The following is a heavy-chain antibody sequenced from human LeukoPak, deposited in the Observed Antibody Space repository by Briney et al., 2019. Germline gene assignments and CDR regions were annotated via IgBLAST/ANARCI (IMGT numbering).Heavy chain of an antibody. V-gene: IGHV3-30*18. CDR1: GFTFSSYG. D-gene: IGHD3-22*01. CDR3: AKDQGRDYYDSSGYHRGLSAFDI. Sequence: GGSLRLSCAASGFTFSSYGMHRVRQAPGKGLEWVAVISYDGSNKYYADSVKGRFTISRDNSKNTLYLQMNSLRAEDTAVYYCAKDQGRDYYDSSGYHRGLSAFDIWGQGTMVTVSS. J-gene: IGHJ3*02. CDR2: ISYDGSNK.